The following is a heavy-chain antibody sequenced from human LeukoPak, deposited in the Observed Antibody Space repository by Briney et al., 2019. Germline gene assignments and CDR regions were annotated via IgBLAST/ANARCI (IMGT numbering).Heavy chain of an antibody. V-gene: IGHV1-18*01. J-gene: IGHJ6*03. D-gene: IGHD6-13*01. CDR1: GYTFTSYG. CDR2: ISAYNGNT. CDR3: ARMSIAAAGPYYMDV. Sequence: ASVKVSCKASGYTFTSYGISWVRQAPGQGLEWMGWISAYNGNTNYAQKLQGRVTMTTDTSTSTAFMELRSLRSDDTAVYYCARMSIAAAGPYYMDVWGKGTTVTVSS.